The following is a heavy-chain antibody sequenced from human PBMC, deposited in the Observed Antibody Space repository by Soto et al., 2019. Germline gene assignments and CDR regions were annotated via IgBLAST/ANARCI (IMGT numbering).Heavy chain of an antibody. CDR1: GGSFSGYY. Sequence: SETLSLTCPVYGGSFSGYYWSRIRQPPGKGLEWIGEINHSGSTNYNPSLKSRVTISVDTSKNQFSLKLSSVTAADTAVYYCARVYDILTGYYYYYWGQGTLVTVSS. CDR3: ARVYDILTGYYYYY. J-gene: IGHJ4*02. V-gene: IGHV4-34*01. CDR2: INHSGST. D-gene: IGHD3-9*01.